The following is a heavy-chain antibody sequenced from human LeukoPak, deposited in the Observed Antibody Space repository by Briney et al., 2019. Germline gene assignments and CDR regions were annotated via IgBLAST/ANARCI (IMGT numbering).Heavy chain of an antibody. CDR2: INGSGGST. V-gene: IGHV3-23*01. Sequence: GGSLRLSCAASGFTFGSYAMSWVRQAPGKGLEWVSDINGSGGSTYYTDSVKGRFTISRDNSKNTLYLQMNSLRAEDTAIYYCAKKYSTGLDPWGQGALVTVSS. CDR1: GFTFGSYA. D-gene: IGHD1-26*01. J-gene: IGHJ5*02. CDR3: AKKYSTGLDP.